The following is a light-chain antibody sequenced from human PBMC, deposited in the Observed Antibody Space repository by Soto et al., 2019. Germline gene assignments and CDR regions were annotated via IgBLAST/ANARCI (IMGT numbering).Light chain of an antibody. CDR3: RSYAGSNNFV. CDR2: EVS. V-gene: IGLV2-8*01. CDR1: ISDIGAYIY. J-gene: IGLJ1*01. Sequence: QSMLTQPPSASGSPGQSVTISCTGTISDIGAYIYVSWYQQHPGKAPKLMISEVSRRPSGVPERFSGSKSGNTASLTVSGLQADDEAHYYCRSYAGSNNFVFGTGTKVTVL.